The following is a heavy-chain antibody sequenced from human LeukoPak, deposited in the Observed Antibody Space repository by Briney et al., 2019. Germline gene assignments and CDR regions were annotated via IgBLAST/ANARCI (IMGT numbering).Heavy chain of an antibody. CDR2: IYTSGST. D-gene: IGHD6-13*01. CDR3: AREMWSAAATTYDWFDP. V-gene: IGHV4-4*07. J-gene: IGHJ5*02. CDR1: GGSISGYY. Sequence: SETLSLTCTVSGGSISGYYWSWIRQPAGKGLEWIGRIYTSGSTNYNPSLKSRVTMSVDTSSNQFSLKLSSVTAADTAVYYRAREMWSAAATTYDWFDPWGQGTLVTVSS.